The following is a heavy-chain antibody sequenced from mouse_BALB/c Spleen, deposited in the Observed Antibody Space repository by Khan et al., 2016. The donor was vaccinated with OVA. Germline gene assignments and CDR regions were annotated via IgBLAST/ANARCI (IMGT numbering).Heavy chain of an antibody. J-gene: IGHJ3*01. V-gene: IGHV5-6-5*01. Sequence: EVELVESGGGLVKPGGSLKLSCAASGFTFSNYGVSWVRQTPEKRLEWVASISSGDTTYYPDSVKGRFTISRDHARNILYLQMSSLRSEDTAMYYCARDYWFAYWGQGTLVTVSA. CDR1: GFTFSNYG. CDR2: ISSGDTT. CDR3: ARDYWFAY.